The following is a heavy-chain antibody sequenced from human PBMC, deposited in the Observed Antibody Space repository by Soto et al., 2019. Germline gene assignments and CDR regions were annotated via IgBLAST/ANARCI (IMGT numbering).Heavy chain of an antibody. CDR3: AKMRVMVVPKNVFAF. CDR2: ISGSGGST. Sequence: RLSCTASGLNIRSHAMSWVRQEPGKGLEWVSAISGSGGSTYYADSVKGRFTISRDNSKNTLYLQMNSLRAEDTAVYYCAKMRVMVVPKNVFAFLVQGTSVIGSS. CDR1: GLNIRSHA. V-gene: IGHV3-23*01. J-gene: IGHJ3*01. D-gene: IGHD2-15*01.